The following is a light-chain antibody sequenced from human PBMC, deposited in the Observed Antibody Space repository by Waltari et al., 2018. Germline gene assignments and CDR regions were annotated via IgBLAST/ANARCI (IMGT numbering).Light chain of an antibody. CDR3: QHYVRLPAT. CDR1: QSISKY. Sequence: EIMLTQSPGTLSLSPGERATLSCKASQSISKYLAWYQQKPGQAPRLLIYHASIRATGIPDRFSGSGSETDFSLTISRLEPEDFAVYYCQHYVRLPATFGQGTNVEIK. CDR2: HAS. V-gene: IGKV3-20*01. J-gene: IGKJ1*01.